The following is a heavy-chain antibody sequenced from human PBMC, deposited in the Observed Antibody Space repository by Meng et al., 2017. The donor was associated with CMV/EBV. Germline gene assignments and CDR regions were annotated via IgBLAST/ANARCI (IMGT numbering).Heavy chain of an antibody. D-gene: IGHD3-3*01. CDR2: IYYSGST. Sequence: GYISSSSYCWGWISQPPGKGLEWIGSIYYSGSTYYSPSLKSRVTISVDTSKNQFSLKLSSVTAADTAVYYCARGDFWSGYYWGWFDPWGQGTLVTVSS. CDR1: GYISSSSYC. CDR3: ARGDFWSGYYWGWFDP. J-gene: IGHJ5*02. V-gene: IGHV4-39*01.